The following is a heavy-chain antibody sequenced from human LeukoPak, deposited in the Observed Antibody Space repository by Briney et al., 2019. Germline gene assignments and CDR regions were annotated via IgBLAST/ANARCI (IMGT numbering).Heavy chain of an antibody. D-gene: IGHD3-22*01. CDR1: GGSINNYY. CDR2: ISTLGST. V-gene: IGHV4-4*07. J-gene: IGHJ4*02. CDR3: ARGLPYYDSSGHYFDY. Sequence: SETLSLTCSVSGGSINNYYWTWIRQPAGKGLEWIGHISTLGSTNYNPSLKSRVTISVDTSKNQFSLKLSSVTAADTAVYYCARGLPYYDSSGHYFDYWGQGTLVTVSS.